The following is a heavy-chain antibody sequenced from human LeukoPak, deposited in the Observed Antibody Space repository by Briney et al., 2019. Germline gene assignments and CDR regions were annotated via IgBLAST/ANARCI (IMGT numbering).Heavy chain of an antibody. CDR1: GFTFSSYW. CDR3: ARDGPLDSGSYFHAFDI. V-gene: IGHV3-74*01. CDR2: INSDGSST. D-gene: IGHD1-26*01. Sequence: GSLRLSCAASGFTFSSYWMHWVRQAPRKGLVWVSRINSDGSSTSYADSVKGRFTISRDNAKNTLYLQMNSLRAEDTAVYYCARDGPLDSGSYFHAFDIWGQGTMVTVSS. J-gene: IGHJ3*02.